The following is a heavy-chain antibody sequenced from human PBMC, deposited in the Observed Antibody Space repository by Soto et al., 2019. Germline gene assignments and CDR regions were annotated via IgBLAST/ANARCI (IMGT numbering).Heavy chain of an antibody. CDR1: GFTFTRYS. CDR2: ISSTTNYI. CDR3: ERECDDLTSNFDD. D-gene: IGHD1-1*01. J-gene: IGHJ4*01. Sequence: PGGSLRLSCAASGFTFTRYSMNWVRQAPGKGLEWVSSISSTTNYIYYGDSMKGRFTISRDNAKNSLYLEMNSLRAEDTAVYYCERECDDLTSNFDDWGQGTLVTVSS. V-gene: IGHV3-21*06.